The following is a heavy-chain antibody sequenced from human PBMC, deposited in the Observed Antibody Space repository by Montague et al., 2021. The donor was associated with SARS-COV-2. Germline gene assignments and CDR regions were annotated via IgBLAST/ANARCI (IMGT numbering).Heavy chain of an antibody. CDR2: IYYSGST. Sequence: SETLSLTCSASGDSMSGSNSYWGWIRQPPGKGLEWIGYIYYSGSTNYNPSLKSRVTISVDTSKNQFSLKLSSVTAADTAVYYCARGFDIWGQGTMVTVSS. CDR3: ARGFDI. J-gene: IGHJ3*02. CDR1: GDSMSGSNSY. V-gene: IGHV4-61*05.